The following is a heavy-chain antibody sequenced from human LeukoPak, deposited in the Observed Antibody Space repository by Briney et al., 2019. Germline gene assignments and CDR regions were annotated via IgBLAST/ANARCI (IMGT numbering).Heavy chain of an antibody. D-gene: IGHD3-22*01. CDR2: IGSSSDYI. CDR1: GFTFSSYG. Sequence: PGGSLRLSCAASGFTFSSYGMNWVRQAPGKGLEWVSSIGSSSDYIYYADSVKDRFTISRDNAKNSLYLQMNSLRAEDTAVYYCARPVYYDSSGYVYWGQGTLVTVSS. V-gene: IGHV3-21*04. CDR3: ARPVYYDSSGYVY. J-gene: IGHJ4*02.